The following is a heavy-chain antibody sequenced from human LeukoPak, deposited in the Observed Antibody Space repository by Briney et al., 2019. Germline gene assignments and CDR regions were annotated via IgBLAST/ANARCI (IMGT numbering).Heavy chain of an antibody. CDR3: ARGGDYEEDAFDI. Sequence: PSETLSLTCTVSGVSLSSYYWSWIRQPSGKGLEWIGYIYYSGSTNYNPSLKSRVTISVDTSKNQFSLKLSSVTAADTAVYYCARGGDYEEDAFDIWGQGTMVTVSS. CDR1: GVSLSSYY. V-gene: IGHV4-59*01. D-gene: IGHD4-17*01. CDR2: IYYSGST. J-gene: IGHJ3*02.